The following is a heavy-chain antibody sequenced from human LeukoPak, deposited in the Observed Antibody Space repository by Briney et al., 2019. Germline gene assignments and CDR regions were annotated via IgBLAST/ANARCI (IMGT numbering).Heavy chain of an antibody. CDR3: ARDGSTVRFLEWLSFDP. D-gene: IGHD3-3*01. CDR1: GFTFSTYG. V-gene: IGHV3-23*01. CDR2: ISGSGGST. Sequence: PGGSLRLSCAASGFTFSTYGMSWVRQAPGKGLEWVSAISGSGGSTYYADSVKGRFTISRDNSKNTLYLQMNSLRAEDTAVYYCARDGSTVRFLEWLSFDPWGQGTLVTVSS. J-gene: IGHJ5*02.